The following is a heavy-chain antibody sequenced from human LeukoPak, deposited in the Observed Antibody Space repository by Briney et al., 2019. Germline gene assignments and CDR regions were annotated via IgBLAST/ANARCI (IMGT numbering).Heavy chain of an antibody. Sequence: PGGSLRLSCAASGFTFDDYAMHWVRQAPGKGLEWVSGISWNSGSIGYADSVKGRFTISRDNAKNSLYLQMNSLRAEDTALYYCAKGMGAPTNYDILTGYLDYWGQGTLVTVSS. J-gene: IGHJ4*02. CDR2: ISWNSGSI. D-gene: IGHD3-9*01. CDR1: GFTFDDYA. CDR3: AKGMGAPTNYDILTGYLDY. V-gene: IGHV3-9*01.